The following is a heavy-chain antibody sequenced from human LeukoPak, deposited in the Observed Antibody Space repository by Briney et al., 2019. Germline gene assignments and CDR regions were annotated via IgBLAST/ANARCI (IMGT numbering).Heavy chain of an antibody. CDR2: IYTSGST. D-gene: IGHD4-17*01. J-gene: IGHJ6*02. CDR3: QLVGDYDYYCYGMDV. CDR1: GGSISSYY. V-gene: IGHV4-4*07. Sequence: SETLSLTCTVSGGSISSYYWSWIRQPDGKGLEWIGRIYTSGSTNYNPSLKSRVTMSVDTSKNQFSLKLSSVTAADTAVYYCQLVGDYDYYCYGMDVWGQGTTVTVSS.